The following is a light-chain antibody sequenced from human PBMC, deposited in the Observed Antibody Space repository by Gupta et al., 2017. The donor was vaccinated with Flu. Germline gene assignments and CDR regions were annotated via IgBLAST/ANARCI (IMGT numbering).Light chain of an antibody. V-gene: IGLV2-14*01. Sequence: QAALTHPASVSGSPGDPITISCTGTSSDVGGYNFVSWYQQHPGKAPKIMILEVRDRPSGISKRFAGSKSGNTASLTISGHQAEDEADYYCSSYASSNTMVFGGGTKLTVL. J-gene: IGLJ3*02. CDR3: SSYASSNTMV. CDR2: EVR. CDR1: SSDVGGYNF.